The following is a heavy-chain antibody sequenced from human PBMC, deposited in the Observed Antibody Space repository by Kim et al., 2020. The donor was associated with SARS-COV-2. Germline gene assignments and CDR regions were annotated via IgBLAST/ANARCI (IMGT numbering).Heavy chain of an antibody. D-gene: IGHD4-17*01. Sequence: SETLSLTCAVSGGSISSSNWWSWVRQPPGKGLEWIGEIYHSGSTNYNPSLKSRVTISVDKSKNQFSLKLSSVTAADTAVYYCARDGGAYGPRGSAFDYWGQGTLVTVSS. J-gene: IGHJ4*02. V-gene: IGHV4-4*02. CDR3: ARDGGAYGPRGSAFDY. CDR2: IYHSGST. CDR1: GGSISSSNW.